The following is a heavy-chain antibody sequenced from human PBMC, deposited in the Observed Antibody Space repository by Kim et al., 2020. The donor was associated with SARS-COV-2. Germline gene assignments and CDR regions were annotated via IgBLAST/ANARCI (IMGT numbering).Heavy chain of an antibody. Sequence: GGSLRLSCAASGFTFSSYGMHWVRQAPGKGLEWVAVISYDGSNKYYADSVKGRFTISRDNSKNTLYLQMNSLRAEDTAVYYCAKDLPLCSSGWYGSCGDYWGQGTLVTVSS. V-gene: IGHV3-30*18. J-gene: IGHJ4*02. CDR1: GFTFSSYG. D-gene: IGHD6-19*01. CDR3: AKDLPLCSSGWYGSCGDY. CDR2: ISYDGSNK.